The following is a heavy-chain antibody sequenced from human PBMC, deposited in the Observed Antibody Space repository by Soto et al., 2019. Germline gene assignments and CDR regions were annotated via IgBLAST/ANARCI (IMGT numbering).Heavy chain of an antibody. CDR1: GGSISSGGYY. CDR3: ASQYDNNLPIGFDP. V-gene: IGHV4-31*03. CDR2: IYNSGST. J-gene: IGHJ5*02. D-gene: IGHD1-1*01. Sequence: QVQLQESGPGLVKPSQTLSLTCTVSGGSISSGGYYWSWIRQHPGKGLEWIGYIYNSGSTSYNPSRKGRITTSADTSKHLFSLGLTTVTAADTAVYYCASQYDNNLPIGFDPWGQGTLVTVSS.